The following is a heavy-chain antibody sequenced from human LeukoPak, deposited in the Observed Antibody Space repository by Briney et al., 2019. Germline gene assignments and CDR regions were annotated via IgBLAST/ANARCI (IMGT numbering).Heavy chain of an antibody. Sequence: SQTLSLTCTVSGGSISSGGHYWSWIRQHPGKGLEWIGYIYQSGSTHYNPSLKSRVTISLDTSKNQFSLNLTSVTAADTAVYYCSRENGAFSPFGYWGQGTLVTVLS. J-gene: IGHJ4*02. CDR1: GGSISSGGHY. D-gene: IGHD2-8*01. CDR2: IYQSGST. CDR3: SRENGAFSPFGY. V-gene: IGHV4-31*03.